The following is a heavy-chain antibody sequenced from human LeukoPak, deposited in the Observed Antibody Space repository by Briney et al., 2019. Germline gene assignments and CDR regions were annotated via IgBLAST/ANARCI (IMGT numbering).Heavy chain of an antibody. CDR1: GGSISSSSHS. CDR2: IFYSGRT. D-gene: IGHD3-22*01. J-gene: IGHJ4*02. CDR3: TRLLYYHDSQPFDY. V-gene: IGHV4-39*01. Sequence: PSETLSLTCTVSGGSISSSSHSWGRIRQPPGKGLEWIGNIFYSGRTYNNPSLKSRVTKSVDTSRNQFSLKLSSVTAADTALYYCTRLLYYHDSQPFDYWGQGTLATVSS.